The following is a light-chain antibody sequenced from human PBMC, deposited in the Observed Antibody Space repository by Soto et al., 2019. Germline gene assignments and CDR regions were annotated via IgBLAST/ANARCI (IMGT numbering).Light chain of an antibody. V-gene: IGLV2-8*01. J-gene: IGLJ1*01. CDR1: SSDVGGYNY. Sequence: VLTQPPSASGSPGQSVTISCTGTSSDVGGYNYVSWYQQHPGKAPKLMIYEVSKRPSGVPDRFSGSKSGNTASMSVSGLKADDEGYYYCSSYAGSKNFVFGTRTNVTVL. CDR3: SSYAGSKNFV. CDR2: EVS.